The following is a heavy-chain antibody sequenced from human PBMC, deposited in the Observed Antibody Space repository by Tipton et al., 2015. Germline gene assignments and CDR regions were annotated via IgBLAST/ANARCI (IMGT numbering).Heavy chain of an antibody. CDR1: GFSFTDYY. CDR3: ARSFGVVNYQNAMDV. J-gene: IGHJ6*02. D-gene: IGHD3-3*01. V-gene: IGHV3-23*01. Sequence: SLRLSCAASGFSFTDYYMSWIRQAPGKGLQWVSGISGRGGSTYYADSVKGRFTISRDNSKKTVYLQMNNLRVEDTAVYYCARSFGVVNYQNAMDVWGQGTTVTVSS. CDR2: ISGRGGST.